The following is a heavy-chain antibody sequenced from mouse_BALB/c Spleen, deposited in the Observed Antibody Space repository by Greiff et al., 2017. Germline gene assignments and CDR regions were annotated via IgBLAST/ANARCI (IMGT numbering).Heavy chain of an antibody. J-gene: IGHJ1*01. V-gene: IGHV3-2*02. CDR1: GYSITSDYA. CDR2: ISYSGST. Sequence: EVKLMESGPGLVKPSQSLSLTCTVTGYSITSDYAWNWIRQFPGNKLEWMGYISYSGSTSYNPSLKSRISITRDTSKNQFFLQLNSVTTEDTATYYCANYRYDWYFDVWGAGTTVTVSS. CDR3: ANYRYDWYFDV. D-gene: IGHD2-14*01.